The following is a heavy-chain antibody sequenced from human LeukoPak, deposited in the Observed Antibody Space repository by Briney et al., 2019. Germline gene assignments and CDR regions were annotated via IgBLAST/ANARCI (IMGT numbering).Heavy chain of an antibody. V-gene: IGHV3-66*02. Sequence: GGSLRLSCAASGITVSSNYMGWVRHAPGKRLDWVSVIYSGGTAYYADSVKGRFTISRDSSKNILHLQMDSLTVDDTALYYCARGSSLAAVARGFDYWGQGTLVTVSS. J-gene: IGHJ4*02. D-gene: IGHD6-19*01. CDR1: GITVSSNY. CDR2: IYSGGTA. CDR3: ARGSSLAAVARGFDY.